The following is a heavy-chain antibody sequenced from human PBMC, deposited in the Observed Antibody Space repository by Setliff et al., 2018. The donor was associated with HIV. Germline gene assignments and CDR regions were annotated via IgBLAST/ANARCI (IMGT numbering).Heavy chain of an antibody. J-gene: IGHJ4*02. CDR3: ATFADGPDS. CDR2: IKEDGREK. CDR1: GFSFSNSW. Sequence: GGSLRLSCAASGFSFSNSWMTWVRQAPGKGLEWVATIKEDGREKYYVGSVKGRFTITRDNAKRSLYLQMNRLKSDATAFYYCATFADGPDSWGQGTLVTVSS. D-gene: IGHD3-3*01. V-gene: IGHV3-7*01.